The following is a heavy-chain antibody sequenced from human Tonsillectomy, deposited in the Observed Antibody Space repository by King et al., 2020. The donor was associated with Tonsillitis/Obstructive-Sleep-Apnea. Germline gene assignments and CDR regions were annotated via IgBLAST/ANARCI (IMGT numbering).Heavy chain of an antibody. D-gene: IGHD3-3*02. CDR1: GFTFIDYY. Sequence: VQLVESGGGLVKPGGSLRLSCAASGFTFIDYYMTWTRQAPGKGLEWVSHISSSESTIYYIDSVKGRFTISRDNAKNSLYLQMDSLRAEDTAVYYCARIRSRYYYYMDVWGKGTTVTVSS. CDR2: ISSSESTI. CDR3: ARIRSRYYYYMDV. V-gene: IGHV3-11*01. J-gene: IGHJ6*03.